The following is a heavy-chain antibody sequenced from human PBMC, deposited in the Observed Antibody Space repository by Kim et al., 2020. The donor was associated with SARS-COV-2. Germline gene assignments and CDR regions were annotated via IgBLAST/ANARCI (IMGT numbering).Heavy chain of an antibody. D-gene: IGHD3-10*01. CDR1: GGSISSSSYY. CDR3: AKMVRGVYSLDY. CDR2: IYYSGST. V-gene: IGHV4-39*07. Sequence: SETLSLTCTVSGGSISSSSYYWGWIRQPPGKGLEWIGSIYYSGSTYYNPSLKSRVTISVDTSKNQFSLKLSSVTAADTAVYYCAKMVRGVYSLDYWGQGTLVTVSS. J-gene: IGHJ4*02.